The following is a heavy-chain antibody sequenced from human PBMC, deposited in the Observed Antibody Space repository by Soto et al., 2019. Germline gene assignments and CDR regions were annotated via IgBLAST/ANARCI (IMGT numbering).Heavy chain of an antibody. Sequence: QVQLVESGGGVVQPGRSLRLSCAASGFTFSSYGMHWVRQAPGKGLEWVAVIWYDGSNKYYADSVKGRFTISRDNSKNTLYLKMNSLRAEDTAVYYFARDLFGVRGVRHTYAFDIWGQGTMVTVSS. V-gene: IGHV3-33*01. CDR2: IWYDGSNK. J-gene: IGHJ3*02. CDR3: ARDLFGVRGVRHTYAFDI. CDR1: GFTFSSYG. D-gene: IGHD3-10*01.